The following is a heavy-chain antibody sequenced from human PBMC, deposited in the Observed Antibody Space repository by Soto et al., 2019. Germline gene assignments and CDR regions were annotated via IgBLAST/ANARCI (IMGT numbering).Heavy chain of an antibody. CDR3: ATLHRITIFGVVKDAFDI. V-gene: IGHV3-64*01. J-gene: IGHJ3*02. D-gene: IGHD3-3*01. Sequence: GGSLRLSCAASGFTFSSYAMHWVRQAPGKGLEYVSAISSNGGSTYYANSVKGRFTISRDNSKNTLYLQMGSLRAEDMAVYYCATLHRITIFGVVKDAFDIWGQGTMVTVS. CDR1: GFTFSSYA. CDR2: ISSNGGST.